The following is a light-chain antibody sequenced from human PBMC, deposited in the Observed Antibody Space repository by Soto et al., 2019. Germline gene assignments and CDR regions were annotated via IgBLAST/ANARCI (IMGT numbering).Light chain of an antibody. CDR3: SSFRSGTTL. J-gene: IGLJ1*01. CDR2: EVS. Sequence: QSVLTQPASVSGSPGQSITISCTGTSSDIGGYNFVSWYHQHPGKAPKLMIYEVSNRPSGVSDRFSGSKSGNTASLTISGLQAEDEADYYCSSFRSGTTLFGTGTKLTVL. CDR1: SSDIGGYNF. V-gene: IGLV2-14*01.